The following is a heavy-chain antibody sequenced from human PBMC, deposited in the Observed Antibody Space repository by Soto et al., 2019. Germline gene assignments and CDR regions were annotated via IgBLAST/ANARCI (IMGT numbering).Heavy chain of an antibody. CDR2: IYYSGST. CDR1: GGSISSSSYY. Sequence: QLQLQESGPGLVKPSETLSLTCTVSGGSISSSSYYWGWIRQPPGKGLEWIGSIYYSGSTYYNPSLKSRVTISVDTSKNQFSLKLSSVTAADTAVYYCARLGKNCSGGSCYFQHWGQGTLVTVSS. J-gene: IGHJ1*01. CDR3: ARLGKNCSGGSCYFQH. D-gene: IGHD2-15*01. V-gene: IGHV4-39*01.